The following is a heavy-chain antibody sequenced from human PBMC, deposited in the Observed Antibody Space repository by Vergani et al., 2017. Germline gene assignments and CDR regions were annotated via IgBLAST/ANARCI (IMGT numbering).Heavy chain of an antibody. J-gene: IGHJ2*01. V-gene: IGHV3-21*04. Sequence: EVQLLESGGGLVQPGGSLRLSCAASGFTFSSYSMNWVRQAPGKGLEWVSSISSSSSYIYYADSVKGRFTISRDNAKNSLYLQMNSLRAEDTALYYCVKASRAFGGYFDLWGRGTLVTVSS. CDR2: ISSSSSYI. CDR1: GFTFSSYS. D-gene: IGHD3-10*01. CDR3: VKASRAFGGYFDL.